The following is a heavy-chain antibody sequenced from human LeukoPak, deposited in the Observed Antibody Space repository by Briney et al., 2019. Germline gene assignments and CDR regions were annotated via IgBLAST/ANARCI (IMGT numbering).Heavy chain of an antibody. J-gene: IGHJ4*02. CDR1: GGSLSISHYF. V-gene: IGHV4-39*01. CDR2: IYYSGST. CDR3: ARHLRYSYGYGIDY. D-gene: IGHD5-18*01. Sequence: PSETLSLTCTVAGGSLSISHYFWGWMRQPPGNGREGRGSIYYSGSTYYNLSLKSRVTISVDTSNNQFSLKLSSVPAADTAVYYCARHLRYSYGYGIDYWGQGTLVAVSP.